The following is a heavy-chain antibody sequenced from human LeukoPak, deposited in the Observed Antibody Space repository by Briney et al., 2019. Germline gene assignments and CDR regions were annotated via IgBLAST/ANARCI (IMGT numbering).Heavy chain of an antibody. CDR3: ARDLGYSNYYFDY. Sequence: SETLSLTCAVYGGSFSGYYWSWLRQPPGKGLEWLGEINHSGSTNYNPSLKSRVTISVDTSKNQFSLKLSSVTAADTAVYYCARDLGYSNYYFDYWGQGTLVTVSS. V-gene: IGHV4-34*01. CDR1: GGSFSGYY. D-gene: IGHD4-11*01. J-gene: IGHJ4*02. CDR2: INHSGST.